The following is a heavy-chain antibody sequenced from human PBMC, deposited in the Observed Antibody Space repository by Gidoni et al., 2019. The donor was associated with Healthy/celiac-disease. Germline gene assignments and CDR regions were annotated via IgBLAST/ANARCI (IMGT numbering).Heavy chain of an antibody. CDR2: IFSNDEK. V-gene: IGHV2-26*01. Sequence: QVTLKESGPVLVKPTETLTLTCTVSGFSLSNARMGVSWIRQPPGKALEWLAHIFSNDEKSYSTSLKSRLTISKDTSKSQVVLTMTNMDPVDTATYYCARILTMAMVRGVIIAFDIWGQGTMVTVSS. CDR1: GFSLSNARMG. D-gene: IGHD3-10*01. J-gene: IGHJ3*02. CDR3: ARILTMAMVRGVIIAFDI.